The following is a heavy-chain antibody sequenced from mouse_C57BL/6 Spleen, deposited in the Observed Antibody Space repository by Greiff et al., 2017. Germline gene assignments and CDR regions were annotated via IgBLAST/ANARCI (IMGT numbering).Heavy chain of an antibody. CDR2: INPNNGDT. CDR1: GYTFTDYN. D-gene: IGHD1-2*01. V-gene: IGHV1-18*01. J-gene: IGHJ2*01. Sequence: VQLKQSGPELVKPGASVKIPCKASGYTFTDYNMDWVKQSHGKSLEWIGDINPNNGDTNYNQKFKGKATLTVDKSSSTAYMGLRSLTSEDTAVYYCARGDRLTFDYWGQGTTLTVSS. CDR3: ARGDRLTFDY.